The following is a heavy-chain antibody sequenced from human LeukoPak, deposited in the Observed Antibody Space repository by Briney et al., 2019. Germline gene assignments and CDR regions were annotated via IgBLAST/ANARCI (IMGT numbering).Heavy chain of an antibody. CDR2: ISGSGGNT. CDR3: ARDYVWGSSESDY. J-gene: IGHJ4*02. V-gene: IGHV3-23*01. Sequence: GGSLRLSCAASGFTFSSYAMSWVRQAPGKWLEWVSAISGSGGNTYFADSVKGRFTISRDNSKNTLYLQMSSLKVEDTAIYYCARDYVWGSSESDYWGQGTLVTVSS. D-gene: IGHD7-27*01. CDR1: GFTFSSYA.